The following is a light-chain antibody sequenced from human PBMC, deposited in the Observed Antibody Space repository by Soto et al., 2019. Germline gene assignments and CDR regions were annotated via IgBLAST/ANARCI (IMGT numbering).Light chain of an antibody. CDR1: QDISNY. CDR2: DAS. J-gene: IGKJ5*01. V-gene: IGKV1-33*01. CDR3: QQSDSLPIT. Sequence: DIQMTQSPSSLSASVGDRVTITCRASQDISNYFNWYQQRPGKAPTHLIYDASNLERGVPSRFSRTRSGTHFTFAITSLQPEDVATYYCQQSDSLPITFGQGTRLEI.